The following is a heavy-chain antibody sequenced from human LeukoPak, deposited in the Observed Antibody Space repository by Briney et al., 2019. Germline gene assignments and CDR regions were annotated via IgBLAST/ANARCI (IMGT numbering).Heavy chain of an antibody. CDR1: GGTFSSYA. D-gene: IGHD3-22*01. Sequence: GASVKVSCKASGGTFSSYAISWVRQAPGQGLEWMGGIIPIFGTANYAQKFQGRVTITADESTSTAYMELRSLRSDDTAVYYCARVVEYDSSGLVDYWGQGTLVTVSS. J-gene: IGHJ4*02. V-gene: IGHV1-69*13. CDR2: IIPIFGTA. CDR3: ARVVEYDSSGLVDY.